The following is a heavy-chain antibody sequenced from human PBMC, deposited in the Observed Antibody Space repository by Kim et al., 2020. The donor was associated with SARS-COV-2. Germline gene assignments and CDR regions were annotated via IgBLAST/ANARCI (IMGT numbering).Heavy chain of an antibody. CDR2: INHSGST. CDR3: ARSYSSGWGD. D-gene: IGHD6-19*01. J-gene: IGHJ4*02. Sequence: SETLSLTCAVYGGSFSGYYWSWIRQPPGKGLEWIGEINHSGSTNYNPSLKSRVTISVDTSKNQFSLKLSSVTAADTAVYYCARSYSSGWGDWGQGTLVTVSS. CDR1: GGSFSGYY. V-gene: IGHV4-34*01.